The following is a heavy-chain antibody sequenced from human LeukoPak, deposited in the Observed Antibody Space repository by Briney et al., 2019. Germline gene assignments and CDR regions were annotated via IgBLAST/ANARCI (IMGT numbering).Heavy chain of an antibody. Sequence: ASVKVSCKTSGYSFTTYAINWVRQAPGQGLEGMGWINTNNGNPTYAQGFTGRFVFSLDTSVSTAYLQISGLKAEGTAVYYCARDPYSSGWRPFDHWGQGTLVTVSS. D-gene: IGHD6-19*01. CDR2: INTNNGNP. J-gene: IGHJ4*02. V-gene: IGHV7-4-1*02. CDR3: ARDPYSSGWRPFDH. CDR1: GYSFTTYA.